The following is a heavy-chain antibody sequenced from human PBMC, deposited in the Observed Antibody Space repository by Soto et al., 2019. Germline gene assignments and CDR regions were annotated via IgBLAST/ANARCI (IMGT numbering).Heavy chain of an antibody. CDR1: GDSISSPNW. J-gene: IGHJ4*02. CDR2: MFASGSS. V-gene: IGHV4-4*02. Sequence: QVQLQESGPGLVKPSETLSLTCAVSGDSISSPNWWSWYRQPPGKGLELIGEMFASGSSNYNPSLNGRVTISLDTSNNHFSPKLTSLTAADTTIYYCAREVFDHRPDYWGQVIPVTVSS. CDR3: AREVFDHRPDY.